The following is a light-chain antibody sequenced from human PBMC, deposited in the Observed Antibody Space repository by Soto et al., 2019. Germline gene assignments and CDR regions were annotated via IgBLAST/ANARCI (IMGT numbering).Light chain of an antibody. CDR2: EGS. Sequence: QSALTQPASVSGSPGQSITISCTGTSSDVGSYNLVSWYQQHPGKAPKLMLYEGSKRPSGVSNRFSGSKSGNTASLTISGLQAEDEADYYCCSYEGSSTPYVFGTGTKVTVL. CDR3: CSYEGSSTPYV. V-gene: IGLV2-23*01. J-gene: IGLJ1*01. CDR1: SSDVGSYNL.